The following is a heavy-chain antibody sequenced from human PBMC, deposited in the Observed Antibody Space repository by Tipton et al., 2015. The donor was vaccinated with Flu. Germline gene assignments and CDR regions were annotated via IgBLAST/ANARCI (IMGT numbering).Heavy chain of an antibody. CDR2: SYHTGNA. J-gene: IGHJ5*02. Sequence: TLSLTCSVSGDSVRSDFYWGWIRQSPGRGLEWIGNSYHTGNAYYNPTLKSRATISVDRSKNQFSLKVFSVTAADTAVYYCARRDYSNYVSEPKSWFDPWGQGILVTVSS. V-gene: IGHV4-38-2*01. D-gene: IGHD4-11*01. CDR3: ARRDYSNYVSEPKSWFDP. CDR1: GDSVRSDFY.